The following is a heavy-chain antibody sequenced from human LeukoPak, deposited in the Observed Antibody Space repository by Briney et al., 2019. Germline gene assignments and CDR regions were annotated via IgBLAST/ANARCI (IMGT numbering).Heavy chain of an antibody. J-gene: IGHJ6*03. CDR2: INHSGST. V-gene: IGHV4-34*01. Sequence: SETLSLTCAVYGGSFSGYYWSWIRQPPGKGLEWIGEINHSGSTNYNPSLKSRVTISVDTSKNQFSLKLSSVTAADTAVYYCARVMVTMVRGVIILGYYYYYMDVWGKGTTVTVSS. CDR3: ARVMVTMVRGVIILGYYYYYMDV. D-gene: IGHD3-10*01. CDR1: GGSFSGYY.